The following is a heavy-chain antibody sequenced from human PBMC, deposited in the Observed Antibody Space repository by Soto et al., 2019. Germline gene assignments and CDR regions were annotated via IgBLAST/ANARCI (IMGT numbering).Heavy chain of an antibody. Sequence: ASVKVSCKASGYTFTGYYMHWVRQAPGQGLEWMGWINPNSGGTNYAQKFQGWVTMTRDTSISTAYMELSRLRSDDTAVYYCARGLGYSYGSFDYWGQGTLVTVSS. CDR1: GYTFTGYY. J-gene: IGHJ4*02. D-gene: IGHD5-18*01. CDR3: ARGLGYSYGSFDY. CDR2: INPNSGGT. V-gene: IGHV1-2*04.